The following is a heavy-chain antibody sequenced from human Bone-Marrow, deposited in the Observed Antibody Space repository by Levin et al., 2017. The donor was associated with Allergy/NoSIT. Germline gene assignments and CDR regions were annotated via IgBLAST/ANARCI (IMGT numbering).Heavy chain of an antibody. Sequence: ASVKVSCKASGYTFTGFWIHWVRQAPGQGLEWMGYINPNSGVTVYARKFQGRVTLTRDTSINTAYMELTWLRSDDTAMYYCARDDGIAGEDFWGQGTLVTVSS. V-gene: IGHV1-2*02. CDR2: INPNSGVT. D-gene: IGHD6-13*01. J-gene: IGHJ4*02. CDR3: ARDDGIAGEDF. CDR1: GYTFTGFW.